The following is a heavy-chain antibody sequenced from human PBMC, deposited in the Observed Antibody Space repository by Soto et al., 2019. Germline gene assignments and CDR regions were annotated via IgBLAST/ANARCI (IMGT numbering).Heavy chain of an antibody. V-gene: IGHV3-21*01. Sequence: GGSLRLSCAASGFTFSSYSMNWVRQAPGKGLEWVSSISSSSSYIYYADSVKGRFTISRDNAKNSLYLQMNSLRAEDTAVYYCARRSGAAAGYCSSTSCSRPFDPWGQGTLVTVSS. D-gene: IGHD2-2*01. CDR3: ARRSGAAAGYCSSTSCSRPFDP. CDR2: ISSSSSYI. CDR1: GFTFSSYS. J-gene: IGHJ5*02.